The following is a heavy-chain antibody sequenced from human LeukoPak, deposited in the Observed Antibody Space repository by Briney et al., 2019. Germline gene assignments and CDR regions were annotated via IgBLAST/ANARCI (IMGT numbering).Heavy chain of an antibody. CDR1: GFTFDDYT. CDR2: INGDGYSI. Sequence: GGSLRLSCAASGFTFDDYTMHWVRQAPGKGLVWLSRINGDGYSISYADSVKGRFTISRDNAKKMLYLQMNSLRAEDTAMYYCARGEAVAGNDHWGQGIRVTVSS. V-gene: IGHV3-74*01. J-gene: IGHJ4*02. CDR3: ARGEAVAGNDH. D-gene: IGHD6-19*01.